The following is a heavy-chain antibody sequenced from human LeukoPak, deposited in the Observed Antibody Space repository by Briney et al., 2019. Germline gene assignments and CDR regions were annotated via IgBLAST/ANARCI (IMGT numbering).Heavy chain of an antibody. V-gene: IGHV3-48*04. Sequence: GGSLRLSCAASGFTFSSYSMNWVRQAPGKGLEWVSYISSSGSTIYYADSVKGRFTISRDNAKNSLYLQMNSLRAEDTAVYYCARVDYGSGSPFFDYWGQGTLVTVSS. CDR3: ARVDYGSGSPFFDY. J-gene: IGHJ4*02. CDR2: ISSSGSTI. D-gene: IGHD3-10*01. CDR1: GFTFSSYS.